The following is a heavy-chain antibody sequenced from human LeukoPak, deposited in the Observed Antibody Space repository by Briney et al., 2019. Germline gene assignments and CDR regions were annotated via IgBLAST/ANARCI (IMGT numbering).Heavy chain of an antibody. V-gene: IGHV3-23*01. CDR1: GFTFSSYG. J-gene: IGHJ1*01. CDR3: AKDQRFLEWLSIAEYFQH. Sequence: GGSLRLSCAVSGFTFSSYGMTWVRQAPGKGLEWVSAISGSVVSTYYADSVKGRFTISRDNSKNTLYLQMNSLRAEDTAVYYCAKDQRFLEWLSIAEYFQHWGQGTLVTVSS. D-gene: IGHD3-3*01. CDR2: ISGSVVST.